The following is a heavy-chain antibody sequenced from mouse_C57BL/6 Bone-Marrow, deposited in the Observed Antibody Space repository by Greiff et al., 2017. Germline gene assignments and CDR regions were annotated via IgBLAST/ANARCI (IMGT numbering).Heavy chain of an antibody. CDR2: IDPSDSYT. D-gene: IGHD4-1*01. J-gene: IGHJ1*03. CDR3: ASELTGTWRYFDV. V-gene: IGHV1-50*01. Sequence: QVQLQQPGAELVKPAASVKLSCKASGYTFTSYWMQWVKQRPGQGLEWIGEIDPSDSYTNYNQQFKGKATLTVDTSSSTAYMQLSSLTSEDSAVYYCASELTGTWRYFDVWGTGTTVTVSS. CDR1: GYTFTSYW.